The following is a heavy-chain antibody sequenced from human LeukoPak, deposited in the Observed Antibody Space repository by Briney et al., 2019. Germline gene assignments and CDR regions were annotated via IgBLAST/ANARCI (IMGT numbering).Heavy chain of an antibody. Sequence: SQTLSLTCTVSGGSISSGSYYWSWIRQPAGKGLEWIGRIDITGSTNYNPSLKSRVTISVDMSKNHFSLKLSSVTVADTAVYYCARDPALFMGKPYLDYWGQGTLVTVSS. V-gene: IGHV4-61*02. CDR3: ARDPALFMGKPYLDY. J-gene: IGHJ4*02. CDR1: GGSISSGSYY. CDR2: IDITGST. D-gene: IGHD7-27*01.